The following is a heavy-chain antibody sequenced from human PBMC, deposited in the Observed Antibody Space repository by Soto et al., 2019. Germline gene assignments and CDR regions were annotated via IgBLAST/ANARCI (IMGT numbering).Heavy chain of an antibody. CDR1: GFTFSNYW. CDR2: IKKDGNEK. V-gene: IGHV3-7*01. CDR3: ARDPSGWPPSFSIYSMDV. D-gene: IGHD6-19*01. J-gene: IGHJ6*02. Sequence: VGSLRLSCAASGFTFSNYWMSWVRQAPWKGLEWVANIKKDGNEKYYVDSVKGRFTISRDNAKNSLYLQMNTLRADDTAVYYCARDPSGWPPSFSIYSMDVWGQGTTVTV.